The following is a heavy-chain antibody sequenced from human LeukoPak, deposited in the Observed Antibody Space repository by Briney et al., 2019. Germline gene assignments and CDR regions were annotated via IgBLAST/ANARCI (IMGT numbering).Heavy chain of an antibody. CDR2: IYYSGSS. D-gene: IGHD5-24*01. V-gene: IGHV4-39*01. CDR3: ASSMDRYGNYFDY. J-gene: IGHJ4*02. CDR1: GGSISSSSYY. Sequence: SEILSLTCTVSGGSISSSSYYWGWIRQPPGKGLEWIGSIYYSGSSYYNPSLKSRVTISVDTSKNQFSLKLSSVTAADTAVYYCASSMDRYGNYFDYWGQGTLVTVSS.